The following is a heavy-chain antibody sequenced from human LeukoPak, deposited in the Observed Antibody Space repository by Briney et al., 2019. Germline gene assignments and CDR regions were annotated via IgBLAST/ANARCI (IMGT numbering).Heavy chain of an antibody. CDR2: INTDGSNT. Sequence: PGGSLRLSCAASGFTFSSYWVHWARQGPGKGPVWLSRINTDGSNTIHADSVKGRFTISRDNARNTLYLQMNSLRVEDTAVYFCARSGRDGYYWAFDSWGQGALVTVSS. V-gene: IGHV3-74*01. J-gene: IGHJ4*02. CDR3: ARSGRDGYYWAFDS. D-gene: IGHD5-24*01. CDR1: GFTFSSYW.